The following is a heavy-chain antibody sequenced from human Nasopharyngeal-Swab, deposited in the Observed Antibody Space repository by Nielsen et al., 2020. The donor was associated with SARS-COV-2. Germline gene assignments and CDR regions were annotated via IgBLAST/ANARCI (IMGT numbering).Heavy chain of an antibody. CDR3: ARISYSSGYYYYYYYYGMDV. CDR1: GYTFTSYG. Sequence: ASVKVSCKASGYTFTSYGISWVRQAPGQGLEWMGWISAYNGNTNYAQKLQGRVTMTTDTSTSTAYMELRSLRSDDTAVYYCARISYSSGYYYYYYYYGMDVWGQGTTVTVSS. V-gene: IGHV1-18*01. CDR2: ISAYNGNT. D-gene: IGHD3-22*01. J-gene: IGHJ6*02.